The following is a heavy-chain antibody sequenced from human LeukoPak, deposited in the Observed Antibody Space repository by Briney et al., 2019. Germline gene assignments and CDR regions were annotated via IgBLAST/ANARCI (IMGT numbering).Heavy chain of an antibody. CDR2: IDWDDGK. D-gene: IGHD3-10*01. J-gene: IGHJ4*02. V-gene: IGHV2-70*11. CDR3: ARTYMFRGVQRFDS. CDR1: GFSLGTSGMC. Sequence: SGPALVKPTQTLTLTCTFSGFSLGTSGMCVSWIRQPPGKALEWLARIDWDDGKNYNTSLKTRLTISKDTSKNQVVLAVTNMDTVDTATYYCARTYMFRGVQRFDSWGQGTLVTVSS.